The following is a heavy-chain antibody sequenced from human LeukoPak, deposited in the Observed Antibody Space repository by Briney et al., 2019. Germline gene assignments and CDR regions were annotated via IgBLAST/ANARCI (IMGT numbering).Heavy chain of an antibody. Sequence: YPGGSLRLSCAASGFPFSNYGMSWVSQAPGKGLEWVSAISGSGSSGYYADPVKGRFTISRDNSKNTLYLQMNSLRPEDTAVYYCAKRGPFGDYGKFDSWGQGTLVTVSS. J-gene: IGHJ4*02. D-gene: IGHD4-17*01. CDR1: GFPFSNYG. V-gene: IGHV3-23*01. CDR2: ISGSGSSG. CDR3: AKRGPFGDYGKFDS.